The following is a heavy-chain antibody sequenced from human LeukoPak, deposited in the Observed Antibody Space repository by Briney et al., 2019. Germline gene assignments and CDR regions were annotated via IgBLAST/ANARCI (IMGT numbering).Heavy chain of an antibody. CDR1: GFIFSSYA. CDR2: ISSSGGST. J-gene: IGHJ4*02. V-gene: IGHV3-23*01. Sequence: GGSLRLSCAASGFIFSSYAMSWVRQAPGKGLEWVSAISSSGGSTYYADSVKGRFTISRDNSKNTLYLQMNSLRAEDTAVYYCAKGNCSGGSCYSGLFDYWGQGTLVTVSS. CDR3: AKGNCSGGSCYSGLFDY. D-gene: IGHD2-15*01.